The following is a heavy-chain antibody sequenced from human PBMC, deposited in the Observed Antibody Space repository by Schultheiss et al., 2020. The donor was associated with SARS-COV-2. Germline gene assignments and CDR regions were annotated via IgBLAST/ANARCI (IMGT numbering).Heavy chain of an antibody. CDR3: ARVYYGSGNYYFDY. D-gene: IGHD3-10*01. J-gene: IGHJ4*02. CDR2: IDWDDEK. Sequence: SGPTLVKPTQTLTLTCTFSGFSLSTDGMRVSWIRQPPGKALEWLARIDWDDEKYYCTSLKTRLTISKDTSKNQVVLTMTNMDPVDTATYYCARVYYGSGNYYFDYWGQGTLVTVSS. V-gene: IGHV2-70*04. CDR1: GFSLSTDGMR.